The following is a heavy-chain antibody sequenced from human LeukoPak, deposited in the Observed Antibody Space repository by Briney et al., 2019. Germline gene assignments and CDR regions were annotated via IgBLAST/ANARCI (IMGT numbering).Heavy chain of an antibody. J-gene: IGHJ4*02. V-gene: IGHV4-30-4*01. D-gene: IGHD4-17*01. CDR2: IYYSGST. Sequence: XGXIYYSGSTYYHPSLKSRVTISLDTSKNQFSLKLSSATAADTAVYYCARVTTVTTSFHFDYWGQGTLVTVSS. CDR3: ARVTTVTTSFHFDY.